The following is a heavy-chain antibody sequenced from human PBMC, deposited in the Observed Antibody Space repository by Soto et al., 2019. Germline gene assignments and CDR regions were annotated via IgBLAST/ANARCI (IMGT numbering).Heavy chain of an antibody. CDR3: ARARYSGSYYPYYGMDV. V-gene: IGHV4-34*01. Sequence: SETLSLTCAVYGGSFSVYYWSWIRQPPGKGLEWIGEINHSGSTNYNPSLKSRVTISVDTSKNQFSLKLSSVTAADTAVYYCARARYSGSYYPYYGMDVWGQGTTVTVSS. D-gene: IGHD3-10*01. J-gene: IGHJ6*02. CDR2: INHSGST. CDR1: GGSFSVYY.